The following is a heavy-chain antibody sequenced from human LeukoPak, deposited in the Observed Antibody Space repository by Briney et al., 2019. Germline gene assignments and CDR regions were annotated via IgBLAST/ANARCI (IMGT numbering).Heavy chain of an antibody. CDR1: GFTFSIYA. V-gene: IGHV3-23*01. CDR2: IIGSGDTT. Sequence: GGSLRLSCAASGFTFSIYAMSWVRQAPGKGLEWVSAIIGSGDTTYYAASVKGRLTISRDNSKNTLYLQMNSLRAEDTAVYYCAKVTGGDMITYGGLDYWGQGTLVTVSS. CDR3: AKVTGGDMITYGGLDY. D-gene: IGHD3-16*01. J-gene: IGHJ4*02.